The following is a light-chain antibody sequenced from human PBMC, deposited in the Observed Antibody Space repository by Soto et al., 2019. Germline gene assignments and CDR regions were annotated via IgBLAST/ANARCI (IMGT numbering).Light chain of an antibody. CDR2: DAS. CDR1: QSVSNY. CDR3: QQRSSWYS. V-gene: IGKV3-11*01. J-gene: IGKJ2*01. Sequence: EIVLTQSPATLSLSPGEGATLSCRASQSVSNYIAWYQQKPGQAPRVLIYDASNRAAGVPARFSGSGSGTDFTLTISSLEPEDSAVYYCQQRSSWYSFGQGTKLEIK.